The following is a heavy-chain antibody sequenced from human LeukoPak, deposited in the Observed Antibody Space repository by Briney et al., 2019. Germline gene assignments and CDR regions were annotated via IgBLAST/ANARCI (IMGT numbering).Heavy chain of an antibody. CDR3: ARGVTVVRGVILLYYYYGMDV. CDR2: ITNSGNSK. J-gene: IGHJ6*02. Sequence: PGGSLRLSCAASEFTFSSYSMNWVRQAPGKGLEWVSYITNSGNSKSYADSVKGRFTISRDNTKNSLYLQMNGLRAEDTAVYYCARGVTVVRGVILLYYYYGMDVWGQGTTVTVSS. CDR1: EFTFSSYS. V-gene: IGHV3-48*01. D-gene: IGHD3-10*01.